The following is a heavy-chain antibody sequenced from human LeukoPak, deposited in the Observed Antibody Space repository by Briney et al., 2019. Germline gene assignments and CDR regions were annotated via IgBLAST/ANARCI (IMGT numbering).Heavy chain of an antibody. D-gene: IGHD5-24*01. V-gene: IGHV4-59*01. CDR2: IYYSGST. CDR1: GGSISSYY. CDR3: ARDGEEMATMPGY. J-gene: IGHJ4*02. Sequence: SETLSLTCTVSGGSISSYYWSWIRQPPGKGLEWIGYIYYSGSTNYNPSLKSRVTISVDTSKDQFSLKLSSVTAADTAVYYCARDGEEMATMPGYWGQGTLVTVSS.